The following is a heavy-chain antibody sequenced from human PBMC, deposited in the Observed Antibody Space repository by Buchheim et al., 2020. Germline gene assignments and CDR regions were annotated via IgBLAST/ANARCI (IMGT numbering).Heavy chain of an antibody. V-gene: IGHV4-59*11. J-gene: IGHJ4*02. CDR3: ARNRLRGDLYYFDY. CDR1: GGSIRSHY. Sequence: QVQLQESGPELVKPSETLSLSCTVSGGSIRSHYWGWIRQPPGKGLEWIGYMYYSGSTTYNPSLKSRVTVSVDTSKNQLSLRLRSVTAADTAVYYCARNRLRGDLYYFDYWGQGAL. CDR2: MYYSGST. D-gene: IGHD3-10*01.